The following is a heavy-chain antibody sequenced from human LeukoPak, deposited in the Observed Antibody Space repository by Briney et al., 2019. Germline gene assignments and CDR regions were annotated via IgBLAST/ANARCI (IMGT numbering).Heavy chain of an antibody. Sequence: GGSLRLSCAASGFTFSSTGMHWVRQAPGKGLEWVAVIWYDGSNKYYADSVKGRFTISRDNSKNTLYLQMNSLRAEDTAVYYCATEGGSLEKINYWGQGTLVTVSS. CDR1: GFTFSSTG. CDR3: ATEGGSLEKINY. CDR2: IWYDGSNK. V-gene: IGHV3-33*01. D-gene: IGHD5-24*01. J-gene: IGHJ4*02.